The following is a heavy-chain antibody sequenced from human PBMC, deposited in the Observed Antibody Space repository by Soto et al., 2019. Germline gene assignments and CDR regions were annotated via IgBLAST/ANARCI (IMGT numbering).Heavy chain of an antibody. J-gene: IGHJ6*02. CDR2: IYPGDSDT. Sequence: GESLKISCKGSGYRFSSYWIAWVRQMPGKGLEWMGIIYPGDSDTRYSTSFEGQVTISADKSNSTAYLQWSSLKASDTAMYYCARQGSNGAYYYYGMYVWGQGTTVTVSS. V-gene: IGHV5-51*01. CDR1: GYRFSSYW. CDR3: ARQGSNGAYYYYGMYV. D-gene: IGHD3-16*01.